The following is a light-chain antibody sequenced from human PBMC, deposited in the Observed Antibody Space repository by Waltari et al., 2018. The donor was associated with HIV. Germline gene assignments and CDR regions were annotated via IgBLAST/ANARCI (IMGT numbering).Light chain of an antibody. Sequence: DIKMTQSPSSLSASVGDRVTITCRASQSISSYLNWYQQKPGKAPKLLIYAASSLQSGVPSRFSGSGSGTDFTLTISSLQPDDFATYYCQQSYSTLYTFGQGTKLEIK. CDR2: AAS. V-gene: IGKV1-39*01. CDR1: QSISSY. J-gene: IGKJ2*01. CDR3: QQSYSTLYT.